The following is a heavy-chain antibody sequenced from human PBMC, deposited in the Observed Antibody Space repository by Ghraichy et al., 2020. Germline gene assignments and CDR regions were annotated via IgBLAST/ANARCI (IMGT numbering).Heavy chain of an antibody. V-gene: IGHV3-23*01. CDR3: ALGGIAAAGTSYFDY. CDR2: ISGSGGST. Sequence: GGSLRLSCAASGFTFSSYAMSWVRQAPGKGLEWVSAISGSGGSTYYADSVKGRFTISRDNSKNTLYLQMNSLRAEDTAVYYCALGGIAAAGTSYFDYWGQGTLVTVSS. CDR1: GFTFSSYA. J-gene: IGHJ4*02. D-gene: IGHD6-13*01.